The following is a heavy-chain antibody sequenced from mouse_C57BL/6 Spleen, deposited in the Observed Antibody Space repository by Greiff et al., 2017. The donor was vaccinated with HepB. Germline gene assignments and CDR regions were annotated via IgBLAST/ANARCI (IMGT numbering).Heavy chain of an antibody. D-gene: IGHD2-3*01. Sequence: QVQLQQPGAELVKPGASVKMSCKASGYTFTSYWITWVKQRPGQGLEWIGVIYPGSGSTNYNEKFKSKATLTVDTSSSTAYMQLSSLTSEDSAVYYCARYDDGYYVWFDYWGQGTTLTVSS. CDR2: IYPGSGST. CDR3: ARYDDGYYVWFDY. V-gene: IGHV1-55*01. J-gene: IGHJ2*01. CDR1: GYTFTSYW.